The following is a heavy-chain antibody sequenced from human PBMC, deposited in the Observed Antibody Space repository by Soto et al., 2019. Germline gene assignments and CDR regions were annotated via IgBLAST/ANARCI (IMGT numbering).Heavy chain of an antibody. CDR3: SRGNRRIWFGEYRLGY. Sequence: PSETLSLNSAVYGGSFSDYYWLLIRNTTGNGQEWIGEINHSGSTNYNPSLKRRVTISVATSKNQFSLKVSSVTAADTAVYYCSRGNRRIWFGEYRLGYWGEGILGTVS. D-gene: IGHD3-10*01. V-gene: IGHV4-34*01. J-gene: IGHJ4*02. CDR1: GGSFSDYY. CDR2: INHSGST.